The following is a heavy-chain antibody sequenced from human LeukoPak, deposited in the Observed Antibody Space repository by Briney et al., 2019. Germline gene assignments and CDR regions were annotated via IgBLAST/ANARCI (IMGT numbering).Heavy chain of an antibody. CDR2: INHSGST. J-gene: IGHJ4*02. Sequence: SETLSLTCAVYGGSFSGYYWSWIRQPPGKGLEWIGEINHSGSTNYNPSLKSRVTISVDTSKNQFSLKLSSVTAADTAVYYCARGVKSYSSSWYAAPYFDYWGRGTLVTVSS. V-gene: IGHV4-34*01. CDR3: ARGVKSYSSSWYAAPYFDY. CDR1: GGSFSGYY. D-gene: IGHD6-13*01.